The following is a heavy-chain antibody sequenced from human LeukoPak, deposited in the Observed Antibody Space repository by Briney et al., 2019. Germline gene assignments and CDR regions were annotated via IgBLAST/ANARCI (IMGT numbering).Heavy chain of an antibody. Sequence: SETLSLTCAVYGGSFSGYYWSWLRQPPGKGLEWFGVINHGGSTNYYPSLKNRASISVDTSTNHSSLKLLSAPAADTAVYYGARKSRLWFGEFSPPYYYYGMDVWGQGTTVTVSS. CDR2: INHGGST. J-gene: IGHJ6*01. D-gene: IGHD3-10*01. CDR1: GGSFSGYY. CDR3: ARKSRLWFGEFSPPYYYYGMDV. V-gene: IGHV4-34*01.